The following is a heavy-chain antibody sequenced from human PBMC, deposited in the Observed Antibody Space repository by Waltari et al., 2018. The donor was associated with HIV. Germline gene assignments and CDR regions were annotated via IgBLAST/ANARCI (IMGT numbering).Heavy chain of an antibody. J-gene: IGHJ4*02. CDR1: GYTLTELS. D-gene: IGHD2-15*01. V-gene: IGHV1-24*01. CDR2: LDPEDGET. CDR3: ATDLGGGSCYTD. Sequence: QVQLVQSGAEVKKPGASVKVSCKVSGYTLTELSMHWVRQAPEKGFEWMGGLDPEDGETSYAQQFQGRVSMTEDTFKDTAYMELSSLRSEDTAVYYCATDLGGGSCYTDWGQGTLVTVSS.